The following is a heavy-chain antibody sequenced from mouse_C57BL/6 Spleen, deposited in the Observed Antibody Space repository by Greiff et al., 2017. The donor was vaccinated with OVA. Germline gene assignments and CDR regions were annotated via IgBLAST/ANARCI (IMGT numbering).Heavy chain of an antibody. D-gene: IGHD1-1*01. J-gene: IGHJ2*01. CDR3: TRDDGITTVSFDY. V-gene: IGHV5-9-1*02. CDR2: ISSGGDYI. CDR1: GFTFSSYA. Sequence: EVQGVESGEGLVKPGGSLKLSCAASGFTFSSYAMSWVRQTPEKRLEWVAYISSGGDYIYYADTVKGRFTISRDNARNTLYLQMSSLKSEDTAMYYCTRDDGITTVSFDYWGQGTTLTVSS.